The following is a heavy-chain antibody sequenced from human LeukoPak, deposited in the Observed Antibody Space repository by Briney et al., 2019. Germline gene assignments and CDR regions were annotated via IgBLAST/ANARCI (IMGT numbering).Heavy chain of an antibody. CDR2: ISGTADSK. D-gene: IGHD3-16*01. CDR3: AKADATIGGAFDT. V-gene: IGHV3-23*01. Sequence: GGSLRLSCAASRFIFRNYAMGWVRQAPGRGLEWLSIISGTADSKYYADSVKDRFTISRDNPRSTLYLEMNILRAEDTAVYYCAKADATIGGAFDTWGQGTMVIVSS. J-gene: IGHJ3*02. CDR1: RFIFRNYA.